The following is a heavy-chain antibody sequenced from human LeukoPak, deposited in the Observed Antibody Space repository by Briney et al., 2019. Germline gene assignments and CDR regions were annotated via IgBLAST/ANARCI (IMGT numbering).Heavy chain of an antibody. CDR1: GGSFSTYY. D-gene: IGHD1-1*01. V-gene: IGHV4-34*01. CDR2: INHRGDT. J-gene: IGHJ4*03. CDR3: ARGPTISETGYFDY. Sequence: SETLSLTCAVYGGSFSTYYWSWIRQSPGKGLDWIAEINHRGDTNYKPSVKSRVTISVDTSKNQFSLKITSLTAADTAVYYCARGPTISETGYFDYWGQGTLVTVSS.